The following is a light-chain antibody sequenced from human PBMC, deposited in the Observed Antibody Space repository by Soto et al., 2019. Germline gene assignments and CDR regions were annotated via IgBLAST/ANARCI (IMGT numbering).Light chain of an antibody. CDR2: GAS. CDR3: QQYNNWWT. V-gene: IGKV3-15*01. CDR1: QSVSSN. Sequence: EIVMTQSPATLSVSPGERATLSCRASQSVSSNLAWYQQKPGQALRLLIYGASTRATGIAARFSGSGSGTEFTLTISSLQSEDFAVYYCQQYNNWWTFGQGTKVEIK. J-gene: IGKJ1*01.